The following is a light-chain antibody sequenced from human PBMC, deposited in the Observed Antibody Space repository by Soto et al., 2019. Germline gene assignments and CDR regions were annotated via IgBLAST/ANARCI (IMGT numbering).Light chain of an antibody. Sequence: DIVMTQSPDSLAVSLGERATINCKSSQSVLYSSNNKNYLAWYQQKPGQPPKLIIYWASTRESGVPDRFSGSESGTDVTLTVSSVQAEDVAVYCCQQYYSTLGTFGQGTKVEIK. J-gene: IGKJ1*01. CDR1: QSVLYSSNNKNY. CDR3: QQYYSTLGT. CDR2: WAS. V-gene: IGKV4-1*01.